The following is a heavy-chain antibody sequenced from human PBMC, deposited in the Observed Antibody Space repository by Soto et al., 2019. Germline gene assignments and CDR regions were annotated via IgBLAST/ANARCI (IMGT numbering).Heavy chain of an antibody. D-gene: IGHD3-22*01. CDR1: GGTFSSYA. CDR2: IIPIFGTA. J-gene: IGHJ4*02. V-gene: IGHV1-69*06. Sequence: QVQLVQSGAEVKKPGSSVKVSCKASGGTFSSYAISWVRQAPGQGLEWMGGIIPIFGTANYAQKFQGRVTITADKSTSTAYMELSSLRSEDTAVYYCARDLGLTYYYDSSGYDYWGQGTLVTVSS. CDR3: ARDLGLTYYYDSSGYDY.